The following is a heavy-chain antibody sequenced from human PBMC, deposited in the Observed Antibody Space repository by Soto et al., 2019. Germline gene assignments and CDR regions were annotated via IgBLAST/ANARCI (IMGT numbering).Heavy chain of an antibody. V-gene: IGHV4-59*08. Sequence: PSETLSLTCTVSGGSIRSYYWSWIRQPPGKGLEWIGYIYYSGSTNYNPSLKSQVTISVDTSKNQFSLKLSSVTAADTAVYYCARRYGGAFDIWGQGTMVTVSS. J-gene: IGHJ3*02. CDR3: ARRYGGAFDI. CDR1: GGSIRSYY. CDR2: IYYSGST. D-gene: IGHD4-17*01.